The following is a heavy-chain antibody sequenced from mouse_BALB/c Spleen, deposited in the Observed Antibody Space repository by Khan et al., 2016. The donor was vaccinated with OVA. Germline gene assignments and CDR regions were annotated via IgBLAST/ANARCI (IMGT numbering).Heavy chain of an antibody. CDR3: TSRVYGSSYGFAY. CDR2: IDPEADFT. V-gene: IGHV1-15*01. J-gene: IGHJ3*01. Sequence: QIQLVQSGAELVRPGASVTLSCKASGYTFTDYELHWVKQTPVHGLEWTGAIDPEADFTAYHQKFKGKATLTADKSSSTAYMELRSLTSEDSAVYYCTSRVYGSSYGFAYWGQGTLVAVS. D-gene: IGHD1-1*01. CDR1: GYTFTDYE.